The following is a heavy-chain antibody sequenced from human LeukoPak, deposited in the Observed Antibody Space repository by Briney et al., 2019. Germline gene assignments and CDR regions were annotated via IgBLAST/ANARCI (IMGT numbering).Heavy chain of an antibody. D-gene: IGHD1-14*01. CDR1: GYTFTGYY. Sequence: EASVKVSCKASGYTFTGYYMHWVRQAPGQGLEWMGWINPNSGDTNYAQKFQGRVTMTRDTSISTAYMELSRLRSDDTAVYYCARGREFYGNLKYFQHWGQGTLVTVSS. CDR3: ARGREFYGNLKYFQH. CDR2: INPNSGDT. V-gene: IGHV1-2*02. J-gene: IGHJ1*01.